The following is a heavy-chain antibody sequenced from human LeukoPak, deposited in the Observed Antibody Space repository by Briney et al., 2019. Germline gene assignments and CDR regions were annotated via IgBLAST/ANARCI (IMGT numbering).Heavy chain of an antibody. D-gene: IGHD2-2*01. Sequence: PSQTLSLTCTVSGGSISSGGYYWSWFRQHPGKGLEWIGYIYYSGSTYYNPSLKSRVTISVDTSKNQFSLKLSSVTAADTAVYYCARDRRYCSSTSCEPYYYYGMDVWGQGTTVTVSS. CDR1: GGSISSGGYY. V-gene: IGHV4-31*03. CDR3: ARDRRYCSSTSCEPYYYYGMDV. CDR2: IYYSGST. J-gene: IGHJ6*02.